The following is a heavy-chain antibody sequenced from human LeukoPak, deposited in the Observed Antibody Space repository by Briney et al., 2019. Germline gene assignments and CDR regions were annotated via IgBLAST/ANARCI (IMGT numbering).Heavy chain of an antibody. J-gene: IGHJ6*03. D-gene: IGHD3-16*01. CDR1: GFTFSDYN. CDR3: ARVEAQGSYADYYYYYYMDV. CDR2: IKQDGSEK. V-gene: IGHV3-7*01. Sequence: PGGSLRLSCAASGFTFSDYNMRWIRQAPGKGLEWVANIKQDGSEKYYVDSVKGRFTISRDNAKNSLYLQMNSLRAEDTAVYYCARVEAQGSYADYYYYYYMDVWGKGTTVTVSS.